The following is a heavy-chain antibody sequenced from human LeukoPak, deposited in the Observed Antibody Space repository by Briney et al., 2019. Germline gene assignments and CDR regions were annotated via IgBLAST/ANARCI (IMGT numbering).Heavy chain of an antibody. D-gene: IGHD3-10*01. Sequence: PSETLSLTCAVYGGSFSGYYWSWIRQPPGKGLERIGEINHSGSTNYNPSLKSRVTISVDTSKNQFSLKLSSVTAADTAVYYCARGWSSCCFDYWGQGTLVTVSS. J-gene: IGHJ4*02. V-gene: IGHV4-34*01. CDR2: INHSGST. CDR1: GGSFSGYY. CDR3: ARGWSSCCFDY.